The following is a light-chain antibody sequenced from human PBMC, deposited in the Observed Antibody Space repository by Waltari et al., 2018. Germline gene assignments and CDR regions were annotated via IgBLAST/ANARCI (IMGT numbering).Light chain of an antibody. V-gene: IGKV4-1*01. CDR2: WAS. CDR3: QQYYSTPYT. Sequence: DIVMTQSPDSLAVSLGERATINCKPSQSVLYSSNNKNYLAWYQQKPGQPPKLLIYWASTRESGVPDRFSGSGSGTDFTLTISSLQADDVAVYYCQQYYSTPYTFGQGTKLEIK. J-gene: IGKJ2*01. CDR1: QSVLYSSNNKNY.